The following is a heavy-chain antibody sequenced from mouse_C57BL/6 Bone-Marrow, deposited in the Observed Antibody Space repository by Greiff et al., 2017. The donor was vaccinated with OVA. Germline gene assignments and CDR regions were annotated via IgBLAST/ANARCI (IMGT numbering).Heavy chain of an antibody. CDR3: TREAHSFAMDY. CDR1: GYTFTDYE. CDR2: IDPATGGT. V-gene: IGHV1-15*01. J-gene: IGHJ4*01. Sequence: VQLQQSGAELVRPGASVTLSCKASGYTFTDYEMHWVKQTPVHGLEWIGAIDPATGGTAYNQKFKGKAILTADKSSSTAYMELRSLTSEDSAVYYCTREAHSFAMDYWGQGTSVTVSS.